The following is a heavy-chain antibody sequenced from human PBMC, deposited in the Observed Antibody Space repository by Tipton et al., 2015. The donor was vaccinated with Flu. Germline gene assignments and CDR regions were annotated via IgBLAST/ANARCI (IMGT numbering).Heavy chain of an antibody. V-gene: IGHV4-31*03. J-gene: IGHJ3*02. CDR1: GDSVSSNDYY. CDR2: MYYTGSA. Sequence: TLSLTCTVSGDSVSSNDYYWTWVRQHPGKALEWIGYMYYTGSAYYNPSLKSRVSISVDTSKNQFSLKESSVTAADTAVYYCARAPLMRFGAVFDIWGQGTMVTVSS. D-gene: IGHD3-10*01. CDR3: ARAPLMRFGAVFDI.